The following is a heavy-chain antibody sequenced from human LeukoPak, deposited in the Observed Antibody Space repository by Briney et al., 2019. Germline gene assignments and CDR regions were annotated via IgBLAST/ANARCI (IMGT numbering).Heavy chain of an antibody. V-gene: IGHV1-8*02. Sequence: ASVKVSCKASGYTFTGYYMHWVRQAPGQGLEWMGWMNPNSGNTGYAQKFQGRVTMTRNTSISTAYMELSSLRSEDTAVYYCARETSHSGSYSNFDYWGQGTLVTVSS. CDR1: GYTFTGYY. CDR3: ARETSHSGSYSNFDY. J-gene: IGHJ4*02. CDR2: MNPNSGNT. D-gene: IGHD1-26*01.